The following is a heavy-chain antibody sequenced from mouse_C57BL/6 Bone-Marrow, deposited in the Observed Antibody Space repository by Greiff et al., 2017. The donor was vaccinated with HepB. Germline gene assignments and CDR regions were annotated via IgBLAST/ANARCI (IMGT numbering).Heavy chain of an antibody. CDR2: IHPSDSDT. CDR1: GYTFTSYW. V-gene: IGHV1-74*01. CDR3: AIFLEFITTVVAPCYFDY. Sequence: EQLQESGAELVKPGASVKVSCKASGYTFTSYWMHWVKQRPGQGLEWIGRIHPSDSDTNYNQKFKGKATLTVDKSSSTAYMQLSSLTSEDSAVYYCAIFLEFITTVVAPCYFDYWGQGTTLTVSS. D-gene: IGHD1-1*01. J-gene: IGHJ2*01.